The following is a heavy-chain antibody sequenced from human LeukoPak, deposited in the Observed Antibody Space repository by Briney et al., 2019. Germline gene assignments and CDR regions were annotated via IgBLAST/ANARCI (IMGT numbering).Heavy chain of an antibody. V-gene: IGHV6-1*01. CDR2: TYYRSKWYN. Sequence: SSYAISWVRQAPGQGLEWLGRTYYRSKWYNDYAVSVKSQITINPDTSKNQFSLQLNSVTPEDTAVYYCAKDMGDDFWSGYPLDYWGQGTLVTVSS. CDR1: SSYA. J-gene: IGHJ4*02. CDR3: AKDMGDDFWSGYPLDY. D-gene: IGHD3-3*01.